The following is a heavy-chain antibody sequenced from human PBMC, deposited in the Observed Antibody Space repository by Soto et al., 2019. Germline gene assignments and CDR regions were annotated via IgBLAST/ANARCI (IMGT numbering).Heavy chain of an antibody. CDR1: GGTFSSYA. CDR3: ARSRGYSFPKNWFDP. CDR2: IIPIFGTA. V-gene: IGHV1-69*13. Sequence: ASVKVSCKASGGTFSSYAISWVRQAPGQGLEWMGGIIPIFGTANYAQKFQGRVTITADESTSTAYMELSSLRSEDTAVYYCARSRGYSFPKNWFDPWGQGTLVTVSS. D-gene: IGHD5-18*01. J-gene: IGHJ5*02.